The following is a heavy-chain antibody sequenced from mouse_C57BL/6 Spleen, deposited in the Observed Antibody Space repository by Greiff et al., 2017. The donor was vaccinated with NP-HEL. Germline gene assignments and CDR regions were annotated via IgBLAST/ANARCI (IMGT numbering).Heavy chain of an antibody. J-gene: IGHJ3*01. Sequence: QVQLKQPGAELVRPGSSVKLSCKASGYTFTSYWMHWVKQRPIQGLEWIGNIDPSDSETHYNQKFKDKATLTVDKSSSTAYMQLSSLTSEDSAVYYCARENDYGPGFAYWGQGTLVTVSA. CDR3: ARENDYGPGFAY. CDR1: GYTFTSYW. D-gene: IGHD2-4*01. V-gene: IGHV1-52*01. CDR2: IDPSDSET.